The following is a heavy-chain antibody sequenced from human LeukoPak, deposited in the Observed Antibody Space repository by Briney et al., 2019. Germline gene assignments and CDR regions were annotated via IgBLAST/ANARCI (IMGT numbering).Heavy chain of an antibody. CDR2: IRSKAYGGTI. CDR3: TRRLGIDY. J-gene: IGHJ4*02. CDR1: GFTFSDYW. D-gene: IGHD7-27*01. V-gene: IGHV3-49*03. Sequence: GGSLRLSCAASGFTFSDYWMHWFRQAPGKGLEWVGFIRSKAYGGTIEYAASVKGRFTISRDDSKSIAYLQMNSLKTEDTAVYYCTRRLGIDYWGQGTLVTVSS.